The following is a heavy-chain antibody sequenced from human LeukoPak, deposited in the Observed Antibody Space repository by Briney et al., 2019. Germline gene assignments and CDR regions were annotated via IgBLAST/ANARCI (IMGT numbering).Heavy chain of an antibody. J-gene: IGHJ6*03. CDR2: IYYSGST. CDR3: ARLRGYCSNGVCFNYYMDV. CDR1: GGSISSSSYY. V-gene: IGHV4-39*01. D-gene: IGHD2-8*01. Sequence: SETLSLTCTVSGGSISSSSYYWAWIRQPPGKGLEWIGSIYYSGSTYDNPSLKSRVTISVDTSKNQFSLKLSSVTAADTAVHYCARLRGYCSNGVCFNYYMDVWGKGTTVTVSS.